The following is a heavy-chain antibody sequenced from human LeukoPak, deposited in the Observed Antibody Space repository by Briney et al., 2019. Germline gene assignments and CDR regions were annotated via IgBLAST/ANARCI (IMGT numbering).Heavy chain of an antibody. CDR2: ISSSGSTI. CDR3: ARERDPIYYGMDV. J-gene: IGHJ6*02. V-gene: IGHV3-11*01. D-gene: IGHD5-24*01. Sequence: KTGGSLRLSCAASGFTFSDYYMSWIRQAPGKGLEWVSYISSSGSTIYYADSVKGRFTISRDNAKNSLYLQMNSLRAEDTAVYYCARERDPIYYGMDVWGQGTTVTVSS. CDR1: GFTFSDYY.